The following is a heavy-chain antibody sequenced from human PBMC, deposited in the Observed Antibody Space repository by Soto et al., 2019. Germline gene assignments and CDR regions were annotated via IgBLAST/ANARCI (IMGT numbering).Heavy chain of an antibody. CDR2: ISSSSSTI. J-gene: IGHJ4*02. Sequence: PGGSLRLSCAASGFTFSSYSMNWVRQAPGKGLEWVSYISSSSSTIYYADSVKGRFTISRDNAKNSLYLQMNSLRAEDTAVYYCARDYAVTTFDYWGQGTLVTVSS. CDR1: GFTFSSYS. V-gene: IGHV3-48*01. CDR3: ARDYAVTTFDY. D-gene: IGHD4-17*01.